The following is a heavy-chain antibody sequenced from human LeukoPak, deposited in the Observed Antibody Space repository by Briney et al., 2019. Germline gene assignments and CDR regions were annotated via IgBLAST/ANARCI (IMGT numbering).Heavy chain of an antibody. V-gene: IGHV4-59*01. CDR2: VYYSWST. Sequence: SEALSLTCTVSVGSISSYYWSWIRQRPGEGLEWIGYVYYSWSTKFRPSLKGRVTISVDTSKNQFSLTLSSVTAADTAVYYCARGIIYSSDAFDIWGQGTMVTVSS. D-gene: IGHD6-13*01. CDR1: VGSISSYY. J-gene: IGHJ3*02. CDR3: ARGIIYSSDAFDI.